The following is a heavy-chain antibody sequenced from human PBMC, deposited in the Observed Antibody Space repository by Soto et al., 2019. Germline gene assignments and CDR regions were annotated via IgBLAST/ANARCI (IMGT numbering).Heavy chain of an antibody. Sequence: QVQLVQSGAEVKKPGASVKVSCKASGYTFTSYDIKWVRQATGQGLEWMGWMNPSTGSTGFAQKFQGRVTMISNTSISTAYLELSSLTSEDTAVYYCARGRLVADTVDYWGQGTLVTVSS. V-gene: IGHV1-8*01. CDR3: ARGRLVADTVDY. CDR1: GYTFTSYD. CDR2: MNPSTGST. J-gene: IGHJ4*02. D-gene: IGHD6-19*01.